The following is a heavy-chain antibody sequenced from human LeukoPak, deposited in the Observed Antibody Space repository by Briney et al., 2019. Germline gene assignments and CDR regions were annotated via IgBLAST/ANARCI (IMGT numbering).Heavy chain of an antibody. Sequence: GGSLRLSCAASGFTFSSYAMSWVRQAPGKGLEWVSAISGSGGSTYYADSVKGRFTISRDNSKNTLYLQMNSLRAEDTAVYYCGREGSAVGIEDAFDVWGQGTMVTVSP. V-gene: IGHV3-23*01. CDR2: ISGSGGST. J-gene: IGHJ3*01. D-gene: IGHD6-13*01. CDR1: GFTFSSYA. CDR3: GREGSAVGIEDAFDV.